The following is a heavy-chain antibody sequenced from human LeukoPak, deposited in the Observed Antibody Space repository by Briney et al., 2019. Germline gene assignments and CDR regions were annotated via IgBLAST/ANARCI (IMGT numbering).Heavy chain of an antibody. D-gene: IGHD2-21*02. V-gene: IGHV1-46*01. CDR2: INPRGGST. CDR3: ARRDCVGDWYSNWFDP. J-gene: IGHJ5*02. CDR1: GYTFTKYF. Sequence: ASVKVSCKASGYTFTKYFMHWVRQAPGQGLEWMGIINPRGGSTGYAQKFQGRITMTKDMSTRTAYMELSSLESEDTAVYYCARRDCVGDWYSNWFDPWGKGTLVTVSS.